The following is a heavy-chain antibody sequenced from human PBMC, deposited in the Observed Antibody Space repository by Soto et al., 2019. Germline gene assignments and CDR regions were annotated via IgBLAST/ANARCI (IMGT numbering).Heavy chain of an antibody. CDR1: GYSFSSYG. D-gene: IGHD3-22*01. J-gene: IGHJ4*02. CDR2: INTYNGNR. CDR3: ARDRLRGYDSSGFYS. V-gene: IGHV1-18*01. Sequence: ASVKVSCKASGYSFSSYGINWVRQAPGQGLEWMGWINTYNGNRNYAQKFEHRVTMTTATSTNTVYMELRSLKSDDTAIYYCARDRLRGYDSSGFYSWGQGTLVTVSS.